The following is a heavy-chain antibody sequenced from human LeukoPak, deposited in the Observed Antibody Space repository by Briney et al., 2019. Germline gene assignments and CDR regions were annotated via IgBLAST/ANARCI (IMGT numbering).Heavy chain of an antibody. J-gene: IGHJ4*02. CDR3: ARHERDGYNFYGIDY. D-gene: IGHD5-24*01. V-gene: IGHV4-39*01. CDR2: IYYSGNT. Sequence: PSETLSLTCTVSGGSINSYYWSWIRQPPGKGLEWIGTIYYSGNTYYNPSLKSRLTISVDTSKNQFSLKLSSVTAADTAVYYCARHERDGYNFYGIDYWGQGTLVTVSS. CDR1: GGSINSYY.